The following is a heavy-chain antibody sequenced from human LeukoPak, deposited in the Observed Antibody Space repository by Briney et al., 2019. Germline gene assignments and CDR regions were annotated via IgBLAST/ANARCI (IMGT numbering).Heavy chain of an antibody. CDR1: GFTVSSNY. CDR2: IYSGGST. CDR3: ARVRTIFGVVIIYFDY. Sequence: GGSLRLSCAASGFTVSSNYMSWVRQAPGKGLEWVSVIYSGGSTYYADSVKGRFTISRDNSKNTLYLQMNSLRAEDTAVYYCARVRTIFGVVIIYFDYWGQGTLVTVSS. V-gene: IGHV3-53*01. J-gene: IGHJ4*02. D-gene: IGHD3-3*01.